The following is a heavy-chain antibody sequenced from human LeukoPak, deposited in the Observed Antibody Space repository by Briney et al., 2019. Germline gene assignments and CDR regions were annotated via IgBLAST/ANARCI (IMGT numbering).Heavy chain of an antibody. CDR3: ARHMQTSPDYYYGMDV. J-gene: IGHJ6*02. CDR2: ITKTGSHI. Sequence: PGGSLRLSCAASGFTFSSYSMDWVRQAPGKGLEWVSSITKTGSHIYYADSVRGRFTISRDNAKNSMYLQMNSLSVEDTAIYYCARHMQTSPDYYYGMDVWGQGTTVTVSS. CDR1: GFTFSSYS. D-gene: IGHD2-2*01. V-gene: IGHV3-21*01.